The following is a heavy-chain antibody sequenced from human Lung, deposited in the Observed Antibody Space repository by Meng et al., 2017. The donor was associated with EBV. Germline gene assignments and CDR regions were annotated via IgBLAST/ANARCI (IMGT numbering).Heavy chain of an antibody. CDR1: GGSFSGYY. CDR2: ISHSGST. J-gene: IGHJ4*02. D-gene: IGHD2-2*01. CDR3: ARENIVVIPPATNFDY. V-gene: IGHV4-34*01. Sequence: VQLQQWGAGLLKPSETLSLTSAVYGGSFSGYYWSWIRQPPGKGLEWIGEISHSGSTNYNPSLKSRVTISLDTSKNQFSLKLSSVTAADTAVYYCARENIVVIPPATNFDYWGEGTLVTVSS.